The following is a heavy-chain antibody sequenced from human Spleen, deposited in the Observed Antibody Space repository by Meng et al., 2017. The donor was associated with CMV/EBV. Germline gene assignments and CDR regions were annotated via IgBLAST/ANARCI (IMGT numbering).Heavy chain of an antibody. J-gene: IGHJ4*02. CDR1: GFTFSDYY. V-gene: IGHV3-11*01. Sequence: GESLKISCAASGFTFSDYYMSWIRQAPGKGLEWVSYISSSGSTIYYADSVKGRFTISRDNARNSLFLQMDSLRVEDTAVYYCARDLVVPAAAHFDYWGQGVLVTVSS. CDR2: ISSSGSTI. D-gene: IGHD2-2*01. CDR3: ARDLVVPAAAHFDY.